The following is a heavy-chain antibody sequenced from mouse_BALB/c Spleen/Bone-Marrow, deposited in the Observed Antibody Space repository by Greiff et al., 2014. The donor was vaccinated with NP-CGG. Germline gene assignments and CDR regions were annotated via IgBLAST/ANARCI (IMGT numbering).Heavy chain of an antibody. CDR3: AIGLLGDY. CDR1: GYTFTSYW. V-gene: IGHV1S81*02. D-gene: IGHD2-10*01. J-gene: IGHJ4*01. Sequence: LQESGAELVKPGASVKLSCKASGYTFTSYWMHWVKQRPGQGLEWIGEINPSNGRTNYNEKFKSKATLTVDKSSSTAYMQPSSLTSEDSAVYYCAIGLLGDYWGQGTSVTVSS. CDR2: INPSNGRT.